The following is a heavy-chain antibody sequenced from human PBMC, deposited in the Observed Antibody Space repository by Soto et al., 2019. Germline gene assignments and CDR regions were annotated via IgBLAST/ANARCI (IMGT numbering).Heavy chain of an antibody. J-gene: IGHJ5*02. Sequence: QVQLVQSGAEVKKPGASVKVSCKASGYTFTSYGISWVRQAPGQGLEWMGWISAYNGNTNYAQKLQGRGTMTTDTSTSTAYMELRSLRSDDTAVYYCARRHYDFWSGRLTVNWFDPWGQGTLVTVSS. D-gene: IGHD3-3*01. CDR1: GYTFTSYG. V-gene: IGHV1-18*01. CDR3: ARRHYDFWSGRLTVNWFDP. CDR2: ISAYNGNT.